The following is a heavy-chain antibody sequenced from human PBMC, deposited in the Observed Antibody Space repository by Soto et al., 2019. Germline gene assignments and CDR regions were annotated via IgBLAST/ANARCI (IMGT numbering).Heavy chain of an antibody. D-gene: IGHD3-10*01. V-gene: IGHV3-23*01. CDR1: GFTFSSYA. CDR3: AREQYSMVRGVIPY. CDR2: FSGPGGGP. J-gene: IGHJ4*02. Sequence: ILSCAASGFTFSSYAMSWVRQAPGKGLEWVSSFSGPGGGPYYADSVKGRFTISRDDPKNTLYLQMNSLRAEDTAVYYCAREQYSMVRGVIPYWGQGTLVTVSS.